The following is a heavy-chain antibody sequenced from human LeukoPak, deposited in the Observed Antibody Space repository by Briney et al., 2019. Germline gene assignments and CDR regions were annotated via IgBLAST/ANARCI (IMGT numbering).Heavy chain of an antibody. V-gene: IGHV1-18*01. CDR1: GYSFNNYG. Sequence: ASVKVSCKGSGYSFNNYGISWVRQAPGQGLEWMGWISGYNGNTNYAQMIQGRVTMTTDTSTSTAHMEVRSLRSDDTAMYYCARDVGDIVTIPAAISVPWGQGTLVTVSS. CDR2: ISGYNGNT. J-gene: IGHJ5*02. CDR3: ARDVGDIVTIPAAISVP. D-gene: IGHD2-2*01.